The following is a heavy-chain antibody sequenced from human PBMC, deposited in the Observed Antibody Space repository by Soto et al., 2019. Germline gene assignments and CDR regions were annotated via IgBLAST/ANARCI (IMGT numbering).Heavy chain of an antibody. Sequence: QVQLVESGGGVVQPGRSLRLSCAASGFTFSSYGMHWVRQAPGKRLEWVAVIWNDGSNKYAADSVKGRFTISRDNSKNTLYLQMNSLRAEDTAVYYCARDPAYCSSGDCYDGLLDNWGQGTLVTVSS. J-gene: IGHJ4*02. V-gene: IGHV3-33*01. CDR3: ARDPAYCSSGDCYDGLLDN. CDR1: GFTFSSYG. D-gene: IGHD2-15*01. CDR2: IWNDGSNK.